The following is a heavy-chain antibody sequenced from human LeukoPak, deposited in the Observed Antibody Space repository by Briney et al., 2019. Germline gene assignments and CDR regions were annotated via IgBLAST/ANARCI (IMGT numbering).Heavy chain of an antibody. D-gene: IGHD3-16*01. Sequence: PSETLSLTCGVSGDSINTHYWSWIRQPPGKGLEWIGYIYYSWDTRYNPSLRSRVSVSADTSKKQFSLNLTSVTAADTAVYYCARGWRGDHFDYWGQGTLVTVSS. CDR3: ARGWRGDHFDY. J-gene: IGHJ4*02. V-gene: IGHV4-59*11. CDR2: IYYSWDT. CDR1: GDSINTHY.